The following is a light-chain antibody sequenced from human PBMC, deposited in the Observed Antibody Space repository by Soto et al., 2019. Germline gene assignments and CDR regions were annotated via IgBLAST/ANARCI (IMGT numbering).Light chain of an antibody. Sequence: EIVMTQSPATLSVSPGERVTLSCRASQSVFSSLAWYQQKPGQAPRLLIYGAATRATGIPARFSGSGAGTDFTLKISRVEAEDVGVYYCMHATQFPLFGQGTKVDIK. V-gene: IGKV3-15*01. J-gene: IGKJ1*01. CDR3: MHATQFPL. CDR1: QSVFSS. CDR2: GAA.